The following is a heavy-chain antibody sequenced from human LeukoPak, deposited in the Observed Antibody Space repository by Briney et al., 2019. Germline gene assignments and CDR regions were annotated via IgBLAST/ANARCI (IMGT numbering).Heavy chain of an antibody. CDR2: ISGSGDST. J-gene: IGHJ4*02. CDR1: GFTFSNYA. V-gene: IGHV3-23*01. CDR3: AKDPLPTASHVYFES. D-gene: IGHD5-18*01. Sequence: PGGSLRLSCAASGFTFSNYAMSWVRQAPGKGLEWVSIISGSGDSTVYADSVKGRFTISRDNSENTLYLQMSSLRAEDTALYYCAKDPLPTASHVYFESWGQGTLVTVSS.